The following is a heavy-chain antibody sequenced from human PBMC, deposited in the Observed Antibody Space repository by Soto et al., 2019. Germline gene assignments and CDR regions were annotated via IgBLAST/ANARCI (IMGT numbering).Heavy chain of an antibody. D-gene: IGHD2-21*02. CDR2: IIPIFGTA. J-gene: IGHJ6*02. CDR3: ARVGARGHIVVVTAPSTSYYYGMDV. V-gene: IGHV1-69*13. CDR1: GGTFSSYA. Sequence: GASVKVSCKASGGTFSSYAIGWVRQAPGQGLEWMGGIIPIFGTANYAQKFQGRVTITADESTSTAYMELSSLRSEDTAVYYCARVGARGHIVVVTAPSTSYYYGMDVWGQGTTVTVSS.